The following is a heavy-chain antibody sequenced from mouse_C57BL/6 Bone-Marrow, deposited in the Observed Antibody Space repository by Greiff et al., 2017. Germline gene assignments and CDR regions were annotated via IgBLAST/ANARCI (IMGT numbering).Heavy chain of an antibody. CDR2: INYDGSST. Sequence: EVKLMESEGGLVQPGSSMKLSCTASGFTFSDYYMAWVRQVPEKGLEWVANINYDGSSTYYLDSLKSRFIISRDNAKNILYLQMSSLKSEDTATYYCARDRNYGSSYDWYFDVWGTGTTVTVSS. D-gene: IGHD1-1*01. V-gene: IGHV5-16*01. CDR3: ARDRNYGSSYDWYFDV. J-gene: IGHJ1*03. CDR1: GFTFSDYY.